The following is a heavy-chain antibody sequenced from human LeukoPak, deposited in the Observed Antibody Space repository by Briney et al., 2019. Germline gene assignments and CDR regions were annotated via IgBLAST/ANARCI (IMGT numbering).Heavy chain of an antibody. CDR2: ISYDGSNK. D-gene: IGHD6-13*01. CDR3: AKLYSSSSRGGYY. Sequence: GGSLRLSCAASGFTFSSYGMHWVRQAPGRGLEWVAVISYDGSNKYYADSVKGRFTISRDNSKNTLYLQMNSLRAEDTAVYYCAKLYSSSSRGGYYWGQGTLVTVSS. J-gene: IGHJ4*02. V-gene: IGHV3-30*18. CDR1: GFTFSSYG.